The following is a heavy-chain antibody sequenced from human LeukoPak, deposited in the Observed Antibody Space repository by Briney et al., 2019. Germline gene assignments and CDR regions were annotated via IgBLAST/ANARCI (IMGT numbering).Heavy chain of an antibody. CDR3: ARSAGRDGRLDY. V-gene: IGHV3-30*03. Sequence: GGSLRLSCAASGFTFSSYGMHWVRQAPGKGLEWVAVISYDGSNKYYADSVKGRFTISRDNSKNTLYLQMDSLRGEDTAVYYCARSAGRDGRLDYWGQGTLVTVSS. D-gene: IGHD5-24*01. CDR2: ISYDGSNK. J-gene: IGHJ4*02. CDR1: GFTFSSYG.